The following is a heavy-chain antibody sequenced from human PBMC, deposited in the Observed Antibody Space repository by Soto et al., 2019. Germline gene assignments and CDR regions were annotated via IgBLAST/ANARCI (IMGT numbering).Heavy chain of an antibody. J-gene: IGHJ3*02. CDR2: INSDGSST. CDR3: ARDFGEVGSTAAFDI. V-gene: IGHV3-74*01. Sequence: PGGSLRLSCAASTFTFSNYWMHWVRRAPGKGLVGVSRINSDGSSTSYADSVKGRFTVSRDNARNTLYLQMNSLRVEDTAVYYCARDFGEVGSTAAFDIWRQGTMVTVSS. D-gene: IGHD1-26*01. CDR1: TFTFSNYW.